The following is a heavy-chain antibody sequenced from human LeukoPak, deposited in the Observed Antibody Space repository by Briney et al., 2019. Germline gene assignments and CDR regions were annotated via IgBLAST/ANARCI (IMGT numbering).Heavy chain of an antibody. J-gene: IGHJ5*02. Sequence: SETLSLTCTVSGGSVSSYYWSWIRQPPGKGLEWIGYIKSSGSSNYNPSLKSRVTISMDTSKNQFSLKLTSVTAADTAVYYCARRRNWLDPWGQGTLVTVSS. CDR1: GGSVSSYY. CDR3: ARRRNWLDP. CDR2: IKSSGSS. V-gene: IGHV4-4*09.